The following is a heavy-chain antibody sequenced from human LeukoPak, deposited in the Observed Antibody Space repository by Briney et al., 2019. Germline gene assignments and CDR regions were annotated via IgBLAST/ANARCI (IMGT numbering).Heavy chain of an antibody. V-gene: IGHV4-34*01. CDR3: ARGLRAYYGSGLTFDY. Sequence: SETLSLTCAVYGGSFSGYYWSWIRQPPGKGLGWIGEINHSGSTNYDPSLKSRVTISVDTSKNQFSLKLSSVTAADTAVYYCARGLRAYYGSGLTFDYWGQGTLVTVSS. D-gene: IGHD3-10*01. CDR1: GGSFSGYY. J-gene: IGHJ4*02. CDR2: INHSGST.